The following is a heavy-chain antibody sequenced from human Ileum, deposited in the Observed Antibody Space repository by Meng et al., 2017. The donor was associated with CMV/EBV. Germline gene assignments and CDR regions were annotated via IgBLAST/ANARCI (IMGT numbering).Heavy chain of an antibody. D-gene: IGHD3-3*01. CDR2: AYYSGTT. J-gene: IGHJ4*02. Sequence: LHLTETRPVLVKPPQTLSLTCTASGGTTTSSTSCWGGIRQPPGKGLEWIGSAYYSGTTYYNPSLKSRVNMSIDTSKNRFSLKLSSATAADTAVYYCARNVGFYSSQIAYWGQGALVTVSS. CDR1: GGTTTSSTSC. CDR3: ARNVGFYSSQIAY. V-gene: IGHV4-39*07.